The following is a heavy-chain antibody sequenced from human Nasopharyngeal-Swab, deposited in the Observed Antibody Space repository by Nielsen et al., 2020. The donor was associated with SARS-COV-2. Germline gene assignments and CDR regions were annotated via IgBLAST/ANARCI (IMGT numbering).Heavy chain of an antibody. Sequence: GESLKISCAASGFTFNNYNFNWVRQAPGKGLEWVSSISSSSSYIYYADSVKGRFTISRDNAKNSLYLQTNSLRAEDTAMYYCARDGLDYDFWSAYFMDVWGQGTTVTVSS. CDR2: ISSSSSYI. D-gene: IGHD3-3*01. CDR3: ARDGLDYDFWSAYFMDV. J-gene: IGHJ6*02. CDR1: GFTFNNYN. V-gene: IGHV3-21*01.